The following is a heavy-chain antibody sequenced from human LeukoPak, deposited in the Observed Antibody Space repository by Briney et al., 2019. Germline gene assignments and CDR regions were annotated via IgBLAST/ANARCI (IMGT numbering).Heavy chain of an antibody. CDR2: IRYDGSYK. J-gene: IGHJ4*02. Sequence: PGGSLRLSCAASGLTFSRYGMHWVRQAPGKGLEWVAYIRYDGSYKHYADSVKGRFTISRDNSKNTLYLQMNSLRGEDTAVYCCAKDPPSPDPYSNYLFDYWGQGTLVTVSS. D-gene: IGHD4-11*01. V-gene: IGHV3-30*02. CDR1: GLTFSRYG. CDR3: AKDPPSPDPYSNYLFDY.